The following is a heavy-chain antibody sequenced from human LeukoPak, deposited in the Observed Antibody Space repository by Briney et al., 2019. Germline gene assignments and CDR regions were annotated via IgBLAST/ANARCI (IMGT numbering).Heavy chain of an antibody. Sequence: SETLSLTCTVSGGSISGYDWSWIRQPPGKGLEWIGYIHYSGSTNYNPSLKSRVTISADTTKNQFSLKLSSVTAADTDVYYCARQAHCTSDLCYPFDYWGQGTLVTVSS. CDR3: ARQAHCTSDLCYPFDY. J-gene: IGHJ4*02. D-gene: IGHD2-8*01. V-gene: IGHV4-59*08. CDR2: IHYSGST. CDR1: GGSISGYD.